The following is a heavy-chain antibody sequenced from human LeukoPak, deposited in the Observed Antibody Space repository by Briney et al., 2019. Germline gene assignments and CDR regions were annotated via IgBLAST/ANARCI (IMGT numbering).Heavy chain of an antibody. Sequence: GASVKVSCKASGYTFTGYYMHWVRQAPGQGLEWMGWINPNSGGTNYAQKFQGRVTMTRDTSISTAYMELSRLRSDDTAVYYCARDLQYKGAWHMDVWGKGTTVTVSS. CDR1: GYTFTGYY. CDR3: ARDLQYKGAWHMDV. D-gene: IGHD4-11*01. V-gene: IGHV1-2*02. J-gene: IGHJ6*03. CDR2: INPNSGGT.